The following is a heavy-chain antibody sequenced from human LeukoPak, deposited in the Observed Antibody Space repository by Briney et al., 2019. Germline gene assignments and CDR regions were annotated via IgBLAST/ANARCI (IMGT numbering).Heavy chain of an antibody. CDR3: ARVGKRRERYQFYSRGWYPIDY. J-gene: IGHJ4*02. CDR2: INTNTGNP. V-gene: IGHV7-4-1*02. CDR1: GYTFTSYA. D-gene: IGHD6-19*01. Sequence: VATVKVSCKASGYTFTSYAMNWVRQAPGQGLEWMGWINTNTGNPTYAQGFTGRFVFSLDTSVSTAYLQISSLKAEDTAVYYCARVGKRRERYQFYSRGWYPIDYWGQGTLVTVSS.